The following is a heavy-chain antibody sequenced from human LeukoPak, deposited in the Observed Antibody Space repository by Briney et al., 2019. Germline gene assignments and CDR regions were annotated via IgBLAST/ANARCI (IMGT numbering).Heavy chain of an antibody. Sequence: GGSLRLSCAASGFTFSSYEMNWVRQAPGKGLEWVSYISSSGSTIYYADSVKGRFTISRDNAKNSLYLQMNSLRAEDTAVYYCARERSGWYLPDAFDIWGQGTMVTVSS. V-gene: IGHV3-48*03. CDR1: GFTFSSYE. CDR2: ISSSGSTI. CDR3: ARERSGWYLPDAFDI. D-gene: IGHD6-19*01. J-gene: IGHJ3*02.